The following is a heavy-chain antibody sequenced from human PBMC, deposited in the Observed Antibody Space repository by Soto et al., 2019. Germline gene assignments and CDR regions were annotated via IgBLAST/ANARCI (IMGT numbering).Heavy chain of an antibody. D-gene: IGHD3-16*01. CDR2: IYFSGRT. CDR3: ARVPIDTYMIYWSDP. V-gene: IGHV4-61*08. CDR1: GDSVSSGDYY. J-gene: IGHJ5*02. Sequence: TLSLTCTVSGDSVSSGDYYWTWIRQPPGKGLEWVGHIYFSGRTNYIPSLESRVTISLDTSKNQFSLKLTSVTAADTAVYYCARVPIDTYMIYWSDPWGQGTLVTVSS.